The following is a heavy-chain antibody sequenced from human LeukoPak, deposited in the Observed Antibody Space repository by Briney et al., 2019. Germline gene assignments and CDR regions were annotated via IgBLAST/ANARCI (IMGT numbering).Heavy chain of an antibody. Sequence: PSETLSLTCTVSGGSISSGGYYWSWIRQYPGKGLEWIGEINHSGSTNYNPSLKSRVTISVDTSKNQFSLKLSSVTAADTAVYYCASILYYYGMDVWGKGTTVTVSS. D-gene: IGHD3-3*02. CDR2: INHSGST. V-gene: IGHV4-31*03. CDR3: ASILYYYGMDV. CDR1: GGSISSGGYY. J-gene: IGHJ6*04.